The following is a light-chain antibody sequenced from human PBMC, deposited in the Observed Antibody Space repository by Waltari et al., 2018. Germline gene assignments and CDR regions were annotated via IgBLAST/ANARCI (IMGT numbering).Light chain of an antibody. CDR3: SSYTSSSLV. J-gene: IGLJ2*01. Sequence: QSALTQPASVSGSPGQSITISCTGTSSDVGGYHYVSWYQQHPGEAPKLMIYDVSNRPSGVSNRFSGSKSANTASLTIAGLQAEDEADYYCSSYTSSSLVFGGGTKLTVL. CDR2: DVS. V-gene: IGLV2-14*03. CDR1: SSDVGGYHY.